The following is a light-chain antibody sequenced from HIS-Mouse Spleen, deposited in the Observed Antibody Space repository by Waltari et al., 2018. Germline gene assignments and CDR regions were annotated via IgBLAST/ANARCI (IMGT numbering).Light chain of an antibody. CDR3: YSTDSSGNHRV. V-gene: IGLV3-10*01. CDR2: EDS. J-gene: IGLJ2*01. CDR1: ALPKKY. Sequence: SYELTQRPSVPVSPAQTARITCPGDALPKKYAYWYQQKSGQAPVLVIYEDSKRPSGIPERFSGSSSGTMATLTISGAQVEDEADYYCYSTDSSGNHRVFGGGTKLTVL.